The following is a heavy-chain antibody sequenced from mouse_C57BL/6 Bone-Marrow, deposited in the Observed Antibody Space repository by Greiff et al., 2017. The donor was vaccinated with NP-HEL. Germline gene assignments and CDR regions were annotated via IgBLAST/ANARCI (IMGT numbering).Heavy chain of an antibody. J-gene: IGHJ2*01. D-gene: IGHD2-2*01. CDR2: IHPSDSDN. V-gene: IGHV1-74*01. Sequence: VQLQESGAELVKPGASVKVSCKASGYTFTSYWMHWVKQRPGQGLEWIGRIHPSDSDNNYNQKFKGKATLTVDKSSSTAYMQLSSLTSEDSAVYYCAILDYGYDDGYFDYWGQGTTLTVSS. CDR1: GYTFTSYW. CDR3: AILDYGYDDGYFDY.